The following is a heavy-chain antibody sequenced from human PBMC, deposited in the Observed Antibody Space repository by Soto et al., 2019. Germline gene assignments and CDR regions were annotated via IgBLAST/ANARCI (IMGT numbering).Heavy chain of an antibody. CDR1: GGSFDDFY. Sequence: SETLSLTCAFYGGSFDDFYWSWVRQSPGKXLEWVGEISHDGGTNYSPSLASRVSISVDTSKNQFSLHLRSVTAADTGLYYCARGQLVWYGDLTPYHRDMDVWGQGTTVTVSS. J-gene: IGHJ6*02. CDR3: ARGQLVWYGDLTPYHRDMDV. D-gene: IGHD3-10*01. V-gene: IGHV4-34*01. CDR2: ISHDGGT.